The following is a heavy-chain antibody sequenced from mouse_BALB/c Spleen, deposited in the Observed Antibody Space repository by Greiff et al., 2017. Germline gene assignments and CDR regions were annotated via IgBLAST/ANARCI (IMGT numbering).Heavy chain of an antibody. D-gene: IGHD2-1*01. CDR2: INPSSGYT. Sequence: VQLQQSAAELARPGASVKMSCKASGYTFTSYTMHWVKQRPGQGLEWIGYINPSSGYTEYNQKFKDKTTLTADKSSSTAYMQLSSLTSEDSAVYYCAREGNSYYAMDYWGQGTSVTVSS. V-gene: IGHV1-4*02. CDR3: AREGNSYYAMDY. J-gene: IGHJ4*01. CDR1: GYTFTSYT.